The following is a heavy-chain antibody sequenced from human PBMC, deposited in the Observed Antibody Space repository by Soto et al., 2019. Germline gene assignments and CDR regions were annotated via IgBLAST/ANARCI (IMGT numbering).Heavy chain of an antibody. J-gene: IGHJ4*02. CDR2: ISYGGDNK. V-gene: IGHV3-30*09. Sequence: QVQLVESGGGVVQPGRSLRISCAASGFIFSDYAMHWVRQAPGNGLEWVAVISYGGDNKDYADSVRGRFAISRDNLKNTLYLQMNSLNHEDTAVYHCAKARHSTSWYGVEADFWGQGTLVTVSS. CDR3: AKARHSTSWYGVEADF. CDR1: GFIFSDYA. D-gene: IGHD6-13*01.